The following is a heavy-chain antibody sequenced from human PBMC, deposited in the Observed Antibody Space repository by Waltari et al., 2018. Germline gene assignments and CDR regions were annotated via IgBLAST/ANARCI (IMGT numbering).Heavy chain of an antibody. D-gene: IGHD2-2*02. CDR3: ATALYPDGYFDL. CDR2: IYHSGST. J-gene: IGHJ2*01. Sequence: QVQLQESGPGLVKPSETLSLTCAVSGYSISSGYYWGWIRQHPGKGLEWIGSIYHSGSTYYNPSLKSRVTISVDTSKNQFSLKLSSVTAADTAVYYCATALYPDGYFDLWGRGTLVTVSS. V-gene: IGHV4-38-2*01. CDR1: GYSISSGYY.